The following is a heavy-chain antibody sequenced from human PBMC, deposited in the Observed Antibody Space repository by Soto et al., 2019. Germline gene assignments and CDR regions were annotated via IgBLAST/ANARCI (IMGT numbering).Heavy chain of an antibody. CDR3: ARETSTYYYDSSAYLGFDY. CDR1: GFTFSNFN. J-gene: IGHJ4*02. CDR2: ISSSTTTI. V-gene: IGHV3-48*02. Sequence: PGGSLRLSCTASGFTFSNFNINWVRQAPGKGLEWISYISSSTTTIFYADSVKGRFTISRDNAKNSLYLQMNSLRDEDTAVYYCARETSTYYYDSSAYLGFDYWGQGT. D-gene: IGHD3-22*01.